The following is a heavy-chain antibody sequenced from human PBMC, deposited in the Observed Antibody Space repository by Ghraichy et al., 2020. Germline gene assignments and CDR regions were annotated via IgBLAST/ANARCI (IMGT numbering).Heavy chain of an antibody. CDR2: IYSGGST. V-gene: IGHV3-66*02. CDR3: ARDPTGYCNSTSCYTRGWFDP. D-gene: IGHD2-2*02. J-gene: IGHJ5*02. CDR1: GFTVSSNY. Sequence: GGSLRLSCAASGFTVSSNYMSWVRQAPGKGLEWVSVIYSGGSTYYADSVKGRFTISRDNSKNTLYLQMNSLRAEDTAVYYCARDPTGYCNSTSCYTRGWFDPWGQGTLVTVSS.